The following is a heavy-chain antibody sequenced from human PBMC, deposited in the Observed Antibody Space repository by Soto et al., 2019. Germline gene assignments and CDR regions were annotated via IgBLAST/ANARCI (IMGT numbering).Heavy chain of an antibody. D-gene: IGHD3-10*01. CDR3: ARGHYFGSGSTD. Sequence: PSDTLSLTCAVSVDAISGGGFSWNWIRQSPGKGLEWIGYIYPSGTSYYNPSLKSRVTISVDKSQNQFSLRLSSMTAADTAVYYCARGHYFGSGSTDWGHGTLVTVSS. CDR1: VDAISGGGFS. J-gene: IGHJ4*01. CDR2: IYPSGTS. V-gene: IGHV4-30-2*06.